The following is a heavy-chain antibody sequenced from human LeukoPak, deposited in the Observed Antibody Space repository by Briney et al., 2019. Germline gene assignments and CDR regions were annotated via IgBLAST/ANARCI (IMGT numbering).Heavy chain of an antibody. CDR3: AITEEWLLPDY. CDR2: INSDGSST. CDR1: GFTFSSYW. Sequence: GGSLRLSCAASGFTFSSYWMHWFRQAPGKGLVWVSRINSDGSSTTYADSVKGRFTISRDNAKNTLYLQMNSLRAEDTAVYYCAITEEWLLPDYWGQGTLVTVSS. D-gene: IGHD3-3*01. V-gene: IGHV3-74*01. J-gene: IGHJ4*02.